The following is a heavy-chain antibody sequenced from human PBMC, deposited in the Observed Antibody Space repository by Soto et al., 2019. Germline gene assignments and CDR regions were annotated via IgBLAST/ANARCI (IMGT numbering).Heavy chain of an antibody. J-gene: IGHJ4*02. CDR1: GGSISSYY. V-gene: IGHV4-4*07. D-gene: IGHD5-12*01. Sequence: SETLSLTCTVSGGSISSYYWSWIRQPAGKGLEWVGRISATGSTNYNPSLKSRVTMSVDTSKNQFSLNLSSVTAADMAVYYCARDPGYSAYAFDYWGQGTLVTVSS. CDR3: ARDPGYSAYAFDY. CDR2: ISATGST.